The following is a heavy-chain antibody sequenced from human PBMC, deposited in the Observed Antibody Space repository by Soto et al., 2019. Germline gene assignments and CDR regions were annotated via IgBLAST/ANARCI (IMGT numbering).Heavy chain of an antibody. CDR2: INPSGGST. V-gene: IGHV1-46*03. D-gene: IGHD2-15*01. Sequence: QVQLVQSGAEVKKPGASVKVSCKASGYTFTSYYMHWVRQAPGQGLEWMGIINPSGGSTSYAQKFQVRVTMTRDTSTSTVYMELSSLRSEDTAVYYCASEDSGYCSGGSCYSSAFDIWGQGTMVTVSS. J-gene: IGHJ3*02. CDR3: ASEDSGYCSGGSCYSSAFDI. CDR1: GYTFTSYY.